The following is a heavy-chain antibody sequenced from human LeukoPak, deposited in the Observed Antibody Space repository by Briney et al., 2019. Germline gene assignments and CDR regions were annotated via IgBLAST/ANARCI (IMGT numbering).Heavy chain of an antibody. J-gene: IGHJ4*02. V-gene: IGHV3-23*01. Sequence: GGSLRLSCAASGVTFSSYAMSWVRQAPGKGLEWVSAISGSGGSTYYADSVKGRFTISRDNSKNTLYLQRNSLRAEDTAVYYCAKDTYDSSGYYFGNLDYWGQGTLVTVSS. D-gene: IGHD3-22*01. CDR3: AKDTYDSSGYYFGNLDY. CDR1: GVTFSSYA. CDR2: ISGSGGST.